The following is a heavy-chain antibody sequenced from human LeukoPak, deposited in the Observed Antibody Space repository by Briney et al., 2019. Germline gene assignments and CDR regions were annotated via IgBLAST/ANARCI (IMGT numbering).Heavy chain of an antibody. CDR2: INSDGSGT. CDR3: ARGYYYGMDV. CDR1: GFTFSSYW. J-gene: IGHJ6*02. V-gene: IGHV3-74*01. Sequence: PGGSLRLSCAASGFTFSSYWMHWVRQAPGKGLVWVSRINSDGSGTSHADSVKGRFTTSRDNAKNTLYLQMNSLRPEDTAVYYCARGYYYGMDVWGQGTTVTVSS.